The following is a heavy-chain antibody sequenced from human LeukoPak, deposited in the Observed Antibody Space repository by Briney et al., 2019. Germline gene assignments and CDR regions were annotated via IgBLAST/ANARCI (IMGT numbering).Heavy chain of an antibody. J-gene: IGHJ4*02. V-gene: IGHV3-7*01. CDR3: ARDHPEGYFDY. Sequence: GGSLRLSRAASGFTFSGYWMSWVRQAPGKGLEWVANINRDGSDTQYVDSVKGRFTISRDNAKNSLYLQMNSLRAEDTAVYYCARDHPEGYFDYWGQGTLVTVSS. CDR1: GFTFSGYW. CDR2: INRDGSDT.